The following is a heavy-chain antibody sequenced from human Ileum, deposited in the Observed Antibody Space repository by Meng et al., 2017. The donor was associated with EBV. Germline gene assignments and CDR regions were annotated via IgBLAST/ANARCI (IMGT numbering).Heavy chain of an antibody. Sequence: GLVEPSDPRCHTVSVSCRPVGSGGNVWSLNREPPVKGLEWIGYIYINRTATYNPSLKDLVTISADTTKNEFSLKLSSVNAADTAVYYCARYGYSSGSDLGQGTLVTVSS. J-gene: IGHJ4*02. CDR1: CRPVGSGGNV. V-gene: IGHV4-61*08. CDR3: ARYGYSSGSD. D-gene: IGHD6-19*01. CDR2: IYINRTA.